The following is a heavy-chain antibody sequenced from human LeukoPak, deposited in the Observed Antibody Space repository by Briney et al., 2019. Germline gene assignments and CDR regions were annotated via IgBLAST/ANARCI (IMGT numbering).Heavy chain of an antibody. Sequence: SETLSLTCAVYGGSFSGYYWSWIRQPPGKGLEWIGEINHSGSTNYNPSLKSRVTISVHTSKNQFSLKLSSVTAADTAVYYCARGPTRPGYYYYYGMDVWGQGTTVTVSS. CDR3: ARGPTRPGYYYYYGMDV. CDR2: INHSGST. J-gene: IGHJ6*02. V-gene: IGHV4-34*01. CDR1: GGSFSGYY. D-gene: IGHD1-14*01.